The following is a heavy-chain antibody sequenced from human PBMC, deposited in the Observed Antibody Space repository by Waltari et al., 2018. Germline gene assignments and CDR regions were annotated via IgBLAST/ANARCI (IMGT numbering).Heavy chain of an antibody. CDR2: TIPGCGTA. Sequence: QVQLVQSGAEVKKPGASVKVSCKASGYTFTSYDIHWVRQAPGQGLEGMGGTIPGCGTASYAQKCQGRVTITTDESTRTAYMELSSLRSEDTAVYYWASRGFYCGGDCYPAYDYWGQGTLVTVSS. CDR3: ASRGFYCGGDCYPAYDY. J-gene: IGHJ4*02. CDR1: GYTFTSYD. V-gene: IGHV1-69*01. D-gene: IGHD2-21*01.